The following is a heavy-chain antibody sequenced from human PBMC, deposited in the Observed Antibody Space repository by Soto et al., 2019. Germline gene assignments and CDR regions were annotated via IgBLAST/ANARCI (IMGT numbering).Heavy chain of an antibody. CDR1: GYPFTDYF. V-gene: IGHV1-46*01. D-gene: IGHD2-21*02. J-gene: IGHJ1*01. CDR3: ARVWDACGGDCTYYMDY. Sequence: ASVQVSCKTSGYPFTDYFIHWVRQAPGQGLEWMGIISLYHHSTSYAQKFQGRLTVTADTSTTTVYMDLSSLTSEDSAVYWCARVWDACGGDCTYYMDYWGKGTPVTVS. CDR2: ISLYHHST.